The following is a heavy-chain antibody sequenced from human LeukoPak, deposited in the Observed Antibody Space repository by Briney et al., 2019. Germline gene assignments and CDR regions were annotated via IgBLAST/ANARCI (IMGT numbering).Heavy chain of an antibody. CDR2: ISSSSSYI. D-gene: IGHD1-26*01. CDR3: ARSPGEWEPMYYFDY. CDR1: GFTFSSYS. Sequence: TGGSLRLSCAASGFTFSSYSRNWVRQAPGKGLEWVGSISSSSSYIYYADSVQGRLTISSDNAKHSLYLQMNSLRAEDTAVYYCARSPGEWEPMYYFDYWGQGTLVTVSS. J-gene: IGHJ4*02. V-gene: IGHV3-21*01.